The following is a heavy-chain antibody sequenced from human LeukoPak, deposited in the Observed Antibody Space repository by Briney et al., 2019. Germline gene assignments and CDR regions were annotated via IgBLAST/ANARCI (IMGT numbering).Heavy chain of an antibody. J-gene: IGHJ5*02. CDR3: AKGAYSSGLGSWFDP. Sequence: PGGSLRLSCAASGFTFDDYAMHWVRQAPGKGLEWVSGISWNSGSIGYADSVKGRFTISRDNAKNSLYLQMNSLRAEDTALYYCAKGAYSSGLGSWFDPWGQGTLVTVSS. V-gene: IGHV3-9*01. CDR1: GFTFDDYA. CDR2: ISWNSGSI. D-gene: IGHD6-19*01.